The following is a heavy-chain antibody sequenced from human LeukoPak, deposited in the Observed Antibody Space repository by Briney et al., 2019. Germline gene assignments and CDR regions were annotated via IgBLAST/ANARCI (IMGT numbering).Heavy chain of an antibody. J-gene: IGHJ4*02. CDR2: ISSSRSYI. CDR3: AREHSGGGNYYDSSGYYRSFDY. D-gene: IGHD3-22*01. V-gene: IGHV3-21*01. CDR1: GFTFSSYS. Sequence: AGGSLRLSCALSGFTFSSYSMNWVRQAPGKGLEWVSYISSSRSYIYYADSVKGRFTISRDNAKNSLYLQMSSLRVEDTAVYYCAREHSGGGNYYDSSGYYRSFDYWGQGTPVTVSS.